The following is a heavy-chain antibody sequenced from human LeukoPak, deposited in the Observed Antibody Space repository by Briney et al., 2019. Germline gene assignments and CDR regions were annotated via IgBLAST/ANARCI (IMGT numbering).Heavy chain of an antibody. V-gene: IGHV1-69*13. CDR2: IIPIFGTA. CDR1: GGTFSSYA. D-gene: IGHD5-24*01. Sequence: ASVKVSCKASGGTFSSYAISWVRQAPGQGLEWMGGIIPIFGTANYAQKFQGRVTITADESTSTAYMELSSLRSEDTAVYYCARETQMATIHGSYYYYMDVWGKGTTVTISS. CDR3: ARETQMATIHGSYYYYMDV. J-gene: IGHJ6*03.